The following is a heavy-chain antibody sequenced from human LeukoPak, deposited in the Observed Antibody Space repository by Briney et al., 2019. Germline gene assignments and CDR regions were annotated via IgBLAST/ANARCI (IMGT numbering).Heavy chain of an antibody. CDR2: ITTSSSYI. D-gene: IGHD3-16*02. Sequence: ETLSLTCAVYGGSFSGYYWSWIRQPPGKGLEWVSSITTSSSYIYYADSVKVRFTISRDNAKNSLYLQMTSLRAEDTAVYYCARHRTASDYWGQGTLVTVSS. CDR3: ARHRTASDY. CDR1: GGSFSGYY. V-gene: IGHV3-21*01. J-gene: IGHJ4*02.